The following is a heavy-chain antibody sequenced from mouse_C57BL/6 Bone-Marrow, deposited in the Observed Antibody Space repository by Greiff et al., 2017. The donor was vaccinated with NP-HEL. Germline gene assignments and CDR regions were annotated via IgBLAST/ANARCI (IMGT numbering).Heavy chain of an antibody. J-gene: IGHJ4*01. D-gene: IGHD1-1*01. CDR1: GYSITSGYY. Sequence: EVQLVESGPGLVKPSQSLSLTCSVTGYSITSGYYWNWIRQFPGNKLEWMGYISYDGSNNYNPSLKNRISITRDTSKNQFFLKLNSVTTEDTATYYCARATEGYYYAMDYWGQGTSVTVSS. CDR2: ISYDGSN. V-gene: IGHV3-6*01. CDR3: ARATEGYYYAMDY.